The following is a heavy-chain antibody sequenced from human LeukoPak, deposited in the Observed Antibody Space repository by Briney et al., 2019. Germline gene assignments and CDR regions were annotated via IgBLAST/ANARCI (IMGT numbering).Heavy chain of an antibody. Sequence: SGTLSLTCAVSGGSISSSNWWSWVRQPPGKGLEWIGEIYHSGSTNYNPSLKSRVTISVDTSKNQFSLKLSSVTAADTAVYYCARTTIAAAPFDPWGQGTLVTVSS. CDR1: GGSISSSNW. J-gene: IGHJ5*02. V-gene: IGHV4-4*02. CDR3: ARTTIAAAPFDP. CDR2: IYHSGST. D-gene: IGHD6-13*01.